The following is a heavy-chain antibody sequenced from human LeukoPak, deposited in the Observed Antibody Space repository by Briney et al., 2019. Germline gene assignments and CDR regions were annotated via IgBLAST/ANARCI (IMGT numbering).Heavy chain of an antibody. D-gene: IGHD6-19*01. CDR2: ISGNGHHT. Sequence: GGSLRLSCVGSGFTFSSHVMSWVRQAPGKGLEWVSSISGNGHHTYYADSVRGRFTISRDGSRNTVLLQMNSLRVEDTAVYYCAKGGMAQWLVLDFWHYWGQGTLVTVSS. CDR1: GFTFSSHV. J-gene: IGHJ4*02. CDR3: AKGGMAQWLVLDFWHY. V-gene: IGHV3-23*01.